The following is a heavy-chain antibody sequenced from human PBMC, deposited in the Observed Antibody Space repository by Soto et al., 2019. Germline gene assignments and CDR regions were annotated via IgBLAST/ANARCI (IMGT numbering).Heavy chain of an antibody. D-gene: IGHD1-1*01. Sequence: QVQLVQSGAEVKKPGSSVQVSCKASGGTFSSYDISWVRQPPGQGLEWMGGISPIFGTATYAQKFQGRVTITADESTSTAYMELSSLISEDTAVYYCARVLNDGDYFDYWCQGTLVTVSS. CDR2: ISPIFGTA. V-gene: IGHV1-69*01. CDR1: GGTFSSYD. J-gene: IGHJ4*02. CDR3: ARVLNDGDYFDY.